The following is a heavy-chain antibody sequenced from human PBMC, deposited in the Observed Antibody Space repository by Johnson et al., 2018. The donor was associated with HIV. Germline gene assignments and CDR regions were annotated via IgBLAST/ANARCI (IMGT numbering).Heavy chain of an antibody. CDR2: IWYDGSNK. J-gene: IGHJ3*02. CDR1: GFTFSYYG. Sequence: VQLVESGGGVVQPGRSLRLSCEASGFTFSYYGMHWVRQAPGKGLEWVAVIWYDGSNKFYADSVKGRFTISRDNSKNTVYLQMNSLRAEDTAVYSCARDRGGYYYDSSGLDAFDIWGQGTMVTVSS. V-gene: IGHV3-33*08. CDR3: ARDRGGYYYDSSGLDAFDI. D-gene: IGHD3-22*01.